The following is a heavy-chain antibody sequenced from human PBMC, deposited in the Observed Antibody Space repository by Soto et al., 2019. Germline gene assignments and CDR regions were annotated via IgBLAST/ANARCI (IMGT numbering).Heavy chain of an antibody. J-gene: IGHJ5*02. CDR1: GYFFTTYC. CDR3: ARVRVSAFYDNWFDP. D-gene: IGHD3-10*01. CDR2: IDPGDSYI. V-gene: IGHV5-10-1*01. Sequence: PAGSLKISCQGSGYFFTTYCISWVRQMPGKGLEWMGRIDPGDSYINYSPSFQGHVTISVDNSISTAYLQCHSLKASDTDIYYCARVRVSAFYDNWFDPWGQGTLVTVSS.